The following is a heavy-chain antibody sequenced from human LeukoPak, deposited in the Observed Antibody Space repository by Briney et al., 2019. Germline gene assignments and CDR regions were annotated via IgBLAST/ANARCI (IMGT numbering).Heavy chain of an antibody. CDR3: ANSGWYGRFDY. V-gene: IGHV4-39*07. CDR1: GGSISSSSYY. Sequence: SETLSLTCTVSGGSISSSSYYWGWIRQPPGKGLEWIGSIYYSGSTYYNPSLKSRVTISVDTSKNQFSLKLSSVTAADTAVYYCANSGWYGRFDYWGQGTLVTVSS. J-gene: IGHJ4*02. D-gene: IGHD6-19*01. CDR2: IYYSGST.